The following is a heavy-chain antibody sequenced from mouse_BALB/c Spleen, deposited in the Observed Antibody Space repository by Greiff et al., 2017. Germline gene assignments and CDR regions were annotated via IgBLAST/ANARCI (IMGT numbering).Heavy chain of an antibody. CDR3: ARWGYRYDEWFAY. J-gene: IGHJ3*01. Sequence: EVQLVESGGGLVQPGGSLKLSCAASGFDFSRYWMSWVRQAPGKGLEWIGEINPDSSTINYTPSLKDKFIISRDNAKNTLYLQMSKVRSEDTALYYGARWGYRYDEWFAYWGQGTLVTVSA. CDR2: INPDSSTI. V-gene: IGHV4-1*02. D-gene: IGHD2-14*01. CDR1: GFDFSRYW.